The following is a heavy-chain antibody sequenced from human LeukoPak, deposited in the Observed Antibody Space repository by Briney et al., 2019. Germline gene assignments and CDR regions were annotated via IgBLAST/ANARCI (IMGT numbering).Heavy chain of an antibody. J-gene: IGHJ5*02. CDR1: GGSISSSNW. D-gene: IGHD3-9*01. CDR3: ARQIRYFDWLFGGFDP. V-gene: IGHV4-4*02. Sequence: SETLSLTCAVSGGSISSSNWWSWVRQPPGKGLEWIGEIYHSGSTNYNPSLKSRVTISVDKSKNQFSLKLSSVTAADTAVYYCARQIRYFDWLFGGFDPWGQGTLVTVSS. CDR2: IYHSGST.